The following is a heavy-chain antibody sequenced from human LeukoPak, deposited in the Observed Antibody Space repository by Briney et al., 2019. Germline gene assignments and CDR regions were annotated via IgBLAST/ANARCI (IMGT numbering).Heavy chain of an antibody. Sequence: ASVKVSCKASGYNFRAYYIHWVRQAPGQGLEWLGYIRPMTGDTNYAQKFQGRVTMTRDTSISTAYMELSRLRSDDTAVYYCARNEEVVVAATRTLDPWGQGTLVTVSS. J-gene: IGHJ5*02. CDR1: GYNFRAYY. D-gene: IGHD2-15*01. CDR3: ARNEEVVVAATRTLDP. CDR2: IRPMTGDT. V-gene: IGHV1-2*02.